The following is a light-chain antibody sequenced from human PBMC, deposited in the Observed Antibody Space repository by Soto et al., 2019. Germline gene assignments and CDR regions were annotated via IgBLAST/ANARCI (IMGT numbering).Light chain of an antibody. V-gene: IGKV1-5*03. CDR1: QTSSS. CDR2: KAS. Sequence: DIQMTQFPPTLSASIGDRVTITCRASQTSSSLAWYQQKPGKAPKLLIYKASTLETGVPSRFSGSGSGTEFTFTISSLQPDDFATYYWQQYDSYSPYTFGQGTRLEIK. CDR3: QQYDSYSPYT. J-gene: IGKJ2*01.